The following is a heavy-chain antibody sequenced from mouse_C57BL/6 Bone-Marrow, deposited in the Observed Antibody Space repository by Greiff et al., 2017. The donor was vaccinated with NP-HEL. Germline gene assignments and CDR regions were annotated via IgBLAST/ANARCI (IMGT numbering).Heavy chain of an antibody. Sequence: EVMLVESGPGLAKPSQTLSLTCSVTGYSITSDYWNWIRKFPGNKLEYIGYISYSGSTYYNLSLKSRISIIPETSKNQYYLQLNSVTTEDTATYYCAREGSTMAFDYWGQGTTLTVSS. CDR3: AREGSTMAFDY. CDR1: GYSITSDY. J-gene: IGHJ2*01. D-gene: IGHD2-1*01. CDR2: ISYSGST. V-gene: IGHV3-8*01.